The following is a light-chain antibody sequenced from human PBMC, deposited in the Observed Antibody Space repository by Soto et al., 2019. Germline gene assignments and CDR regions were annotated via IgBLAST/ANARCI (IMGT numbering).Light chain of an antibody. J-gene: IGKJ3*01. CDR1: QGINVY. CDR2: AAS. V-gene: IGKV1-27*01. CDR3: QKYDHDPFT. Sequence: DIQMTQSPSSLSASVGARVTITCRASQGINVYLAWYQQKPGNIPKLLTFAASTLQSGVPSPFSGSGSGTDFTLTISSLQPEDVATDFCQKYDHDPFTFGRGTKEDIK.